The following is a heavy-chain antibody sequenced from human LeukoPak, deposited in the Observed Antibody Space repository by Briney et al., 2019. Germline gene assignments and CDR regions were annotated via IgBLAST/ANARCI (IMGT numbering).Heavy chain of an antibody. J-gene: IGHJ4*02. D-gene: IGHD3-10*01. CDR2: ISSSSSTI. V-gene: IGHV3-48*01. CDR1: GFTFSSYS. CDR3: ARDPPYYYGSGSYRPFYFDY. Sequence: PGGSLRLSCAASGFTFSSYSMNWVRQAPGKGPEWVSYISSSSSTIYYADSVKGRFTISRDNAKNSLYLQMNSLRAEDTAVYYCARDPPYYYGSGSYRPFYFDYWGQGTLVTVSS.